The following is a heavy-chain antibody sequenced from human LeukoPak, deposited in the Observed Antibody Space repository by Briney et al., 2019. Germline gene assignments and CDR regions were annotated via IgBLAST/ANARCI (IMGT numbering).Heavy chain of an antibody. D-gene: IGHD3-16*01. CDR1: GFTFSSYS. CDR3: ARDFGPRLYAFDV. J-gene: IGHJ3*01. CDR2: ISVSSRNVI. V-gene: IGHV3-48*04. Sequence: GGSLRLSCAASGFTFSSYSMNWVRQAPGKGLEWLSYISVSSRNVIDYADSVKGRFTISRDDAKISLYLKMNSLRAEDTAVYFCARDFGPRLYAFDVWGQGTMITVSS.